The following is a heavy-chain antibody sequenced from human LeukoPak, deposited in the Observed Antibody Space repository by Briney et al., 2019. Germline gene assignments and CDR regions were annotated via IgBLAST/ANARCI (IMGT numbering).Heavy chain of an antibody. CDR1: GGSISSYY. CDR2: IYYSGST. V-gene: IGHV4-59*08. CDR3: ARQREILRWFDP. J-gene: IGHJ5*02. Sequence: SETLSLTCTVSGGSISSYYWSWIRQPPGKGLEWIGYIYYSGSTNYNPSLKSRVSISVDTSKNQFSLKLSSVTAADTAVYYCARQREILRWFDPWGQGTLVTVSS. D-gene: IGHD1-26*01.